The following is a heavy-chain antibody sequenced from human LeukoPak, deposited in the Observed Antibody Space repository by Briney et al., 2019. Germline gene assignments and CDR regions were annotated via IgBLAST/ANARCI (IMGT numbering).Heavy chain of an antibody. D-gene: IGHD3-10*01. CDR3: ATDRPAFGHTMVRGVPPAGI. V-gene: IGHV3-21*01. CDR2: ISSSSSYI. Sequence: GGSLRLSCAASGFTFSSYSMNWVRQAPGKGLEWVSSISSSSSYIYYADSVKGRFTTSRDNAKNSLYLQMNSLRAEDTAVYYCATDRPAFGHTMVRGVPPAGIWGQGTMVTVSS. CDR1: GFTFSSYS. J-gene: IGHJ3*02.